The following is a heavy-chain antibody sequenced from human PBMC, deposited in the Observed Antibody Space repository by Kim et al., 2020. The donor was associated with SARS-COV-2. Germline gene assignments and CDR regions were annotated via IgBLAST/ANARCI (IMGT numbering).Heavy chain of an antibody. V-gene: IGHV3-30-3*01. CDR2: ISYDGSNK. D-gene: IGHD4-17*01. J-gene: IGHJ4*02. Sequence: GGSLRLSCAASGFTFSSYAMHWVRQAPGKGLEWVAVISYDGSNKYYADSVKGRFTISRDNSKNTLYLQMNSLRAEDTAVYYCAREFDYGGNQIWGQGTLVTVSS. CDR3: AREFDYGGNQI. CDR1: GFTFSSYA.